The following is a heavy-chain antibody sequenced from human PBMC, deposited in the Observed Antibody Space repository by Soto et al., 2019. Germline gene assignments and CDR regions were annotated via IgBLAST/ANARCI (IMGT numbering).Heavy chain of an antibody. J-gene: IGHJ3*02. V-gene: IGHV1-69*02. Sequence: QVQLVQSGAEVKKPGSSVKVSCKASGGTFRSYTISWVRQAPGQGLEWMGRIIPILGIANYAQKFQGRVTITADKSTSTAYMELSSLRSEDTAVYYCARGLEMAPFAFDIWGQGTMVTVSS. CDR1: GGTFRSYT. D-gene: IGHD5-12*01. CDR2: IIPILGIA. CDR3: ARGLEMAPFAFDI.